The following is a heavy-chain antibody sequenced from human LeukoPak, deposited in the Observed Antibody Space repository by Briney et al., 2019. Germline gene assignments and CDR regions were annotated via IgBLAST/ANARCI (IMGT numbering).Heavy chain of an antibody. CDR3: FRPQAGIRYIDY. Sequence: LRLSCAASGFTFSSYEMNWIRQPPGNGLEWIGEINHSGSTNYNPSLKSRVTISEDTSKNHFSLKLSSVTAADTAVYFFFRPQAGIRYIDYWGQGTLVTVSS. J-gene: IGHJ4*02. V-gene: IGHV4-34*08. CDR2: INHSGST. D-gene: IGHD3-9*01. CDR1: GFTFSSYE.